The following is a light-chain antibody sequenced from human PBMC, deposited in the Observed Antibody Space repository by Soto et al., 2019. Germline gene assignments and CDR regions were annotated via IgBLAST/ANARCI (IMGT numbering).Light chain of an antibody. V-gene: IGLV8-61*01. CDR3: MLYMGGGLVV. J-gene: IGLJ2*01. CDR2: STN. Sequence: QTVVTQEPSLSVSPGGTVTLTCGLTSGPVSTTYYPSWYQQTPGQAPRTLIYSTNIRSSGVPDRFSGSILGNKAALTITGAQADDESDYHCMLYMGGGLVVFGGGTKLTVL. CDR1: SGPVSTTYY.